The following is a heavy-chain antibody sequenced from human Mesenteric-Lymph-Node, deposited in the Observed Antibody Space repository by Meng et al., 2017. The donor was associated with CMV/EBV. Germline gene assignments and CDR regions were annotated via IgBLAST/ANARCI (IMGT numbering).Heavy chain of an antibody. J-gene: IGHJ3*02. CDR2: INHSGST. CDR1: GGSFSGYY. Sequence: SETLSLTCAVYGGSFSGYYWSWIRQPPGKGLEWIGEINHSGSTNYNPSLKSRVTMSVDTSKNQFSVKLSSVTAADTAVYYCARRVSFVVPAAIRFAFDIWGQGTMVTVSS. V-gene: IGHV4-34*01. CDR3: ARRVSFVVPAAIRFAFDI. D-gene: IGHD2-2*01.